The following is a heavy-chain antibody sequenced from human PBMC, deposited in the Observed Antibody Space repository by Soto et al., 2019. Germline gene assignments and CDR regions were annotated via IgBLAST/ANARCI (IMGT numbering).Heavy chain of an antibody. CDR1: EFNFRAYS. D-gene: IGHD5-12*01. CDR2: ISNDGTNQ. CDR3: ASRPGLYSGYDRARPFDH. Sequence: PGGSLRLSCIASEFNFRAYSIYWVRQAPGKGLEWVALISNDGTNQYYADSVRGRFTISRGNSKNRVDLQMDSLRIEDMAMYYCASRPGLYSGYDRARPFDHWGQGTLVTVSS. J-gene: IGHJ4*02. V-gene: IGHV3-30-3*01.